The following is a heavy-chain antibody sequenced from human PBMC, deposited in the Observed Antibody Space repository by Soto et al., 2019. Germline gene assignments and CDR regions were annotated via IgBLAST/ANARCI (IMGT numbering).Heavy chain of an antibody. J-gene: IGHJ3*02. Sequence: QVQLQESGPGLVKPSETLSLNCTVSGGSISTYYWSWIRQPPGKGLEWIGYIYYSGSTNYNPSLKSRVTISVDTSKNQFSLRLNSVTAADTADYYCVRGRAQLRRGAFDMWGQGTMVTVSS. CDR2: IYYSGST. CDR3: VRGRAQLRRGAFDM. CDR1: GGSISTYY. V-gene: IGHV4-59*01. D-gene: IGHD2-2*01.